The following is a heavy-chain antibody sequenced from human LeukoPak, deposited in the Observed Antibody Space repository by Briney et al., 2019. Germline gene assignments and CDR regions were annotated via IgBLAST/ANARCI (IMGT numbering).Heavy chain of an antibody. CDR2: MYYSGSH. J-gene: IGHJ4*02. CDR1: GDSITSSTYY. V-gene: IGHV4-39*07. D-gene: IGHD3-10*01. Sequence: SETLSLTCTVSGDSITSSTYYWGWIRQSPGKGLEWIGSMYYSGSHYYNPSLKSRVAISMDTSKNHLSLKLTSVTAADTAVYYRASSWYYGSGLPFWGQGTLVTVSS. CDR3: ASSWYYGSGLPF.